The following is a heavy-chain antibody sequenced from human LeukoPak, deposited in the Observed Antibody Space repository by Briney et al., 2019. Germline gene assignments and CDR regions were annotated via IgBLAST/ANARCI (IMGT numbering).Heavy chain of an antibody. CDR2: IRYDGSHE. V-gene: IGHV3-30*02. CDR1: GFTFSSYA. CDR3: AKPSGSGVDY. D-gene: IGHD1-26*01. Sequence: GGSLRLSCAASGFTFSSYAMNWVRQAPGKGLEWVAFIRYDGSHEYYADSVKGRFTISRDNSKNTLYLQMNSVRSEDTALYYCAKPSGSGVDYWGQGTRVTVSS. J-gene: IGHJ4*01.